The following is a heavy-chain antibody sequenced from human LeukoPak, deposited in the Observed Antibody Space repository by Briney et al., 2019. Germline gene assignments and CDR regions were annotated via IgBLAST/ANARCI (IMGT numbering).Heavy chain of an antibody. CDR3: AKFADGGWPSLVAFDI. V-gene: IGHV3-23*01. Sequence: GGSLRLSCAASGFTFSSYAMSWVRQAPGKGLEWVSGISSSGGTTYYTDSVKGQFTISRDSSKNALVLQMNSLRADDTAVYYCAKFADGGWPSLVAFDIWGQGTMVTVSS. CDR2: ISSSGGTT. J-gene: IGHJ3*02. D-gene: IGHD6-19*01. CDR1: GFTFSSYA.